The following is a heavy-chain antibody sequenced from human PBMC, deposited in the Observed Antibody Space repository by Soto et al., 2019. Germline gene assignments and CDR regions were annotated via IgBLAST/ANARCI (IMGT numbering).Heavy chain of an antibody. J-gene: IGHJ4*02. D-gene: IGHD2-2*02. V-gene: IGHV1-2*02. CDR2: INPDNGVP. Sequence: QVQLVQSGAEVKKPGASVKVSCKASGYTFTGYYVNWARQAPGQGLEWMGWINPDNGVPNYAQKFQGRVTFSRATSINTAYMELSPLTSDDTAMYYWAKTDSLFSTLTYHFGYWGQGTLGTVSS. CDR1: GYTFTGYY. CDR3: AKTDSLFSTLTYHFGY.